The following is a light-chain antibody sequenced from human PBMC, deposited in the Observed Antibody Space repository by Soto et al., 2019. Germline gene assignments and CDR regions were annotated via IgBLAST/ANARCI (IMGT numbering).Light chain of an antibody. V-gene: IGKV1-33*01. CDR3: QQYDSFPLT. CDR2: HAS. CDR1: QDIRDN. Sequence: DIQMTQSPSSLSASVGDRVTITCQASQDIRDNLNWYQQKPGKAPKLLIYHASNLEIGVPSRFSRGGSGTDFTFTISSLQPEDIATYYCQQYDSFPLTFGGGTKVEIK. J-gene: IGKJ4*01.